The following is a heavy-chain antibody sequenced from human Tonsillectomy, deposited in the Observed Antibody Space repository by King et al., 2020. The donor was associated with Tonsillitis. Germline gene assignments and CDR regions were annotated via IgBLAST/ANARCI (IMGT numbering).Heavy chain of an antibody. Sequence: VQLVQSGAEVKKPGESLKISCKGSGYTFSNYWIGWVRQMPGKGLEWMGSTYPGDSDSRYSPSFQGQVTMSADKSISTAYLQWSSLKASDTAMYYCARRGYDSSGYGLDYWGQGTLVTVSS. J-gene: IGHJ4*02. CDR3: ARRGYDSSGYGLDY. D-gene: IGHD3-22*01. CDR2: TYPGDSDS. V-gene: IGHV5-51*03. CDR1: GYTFSNYW.